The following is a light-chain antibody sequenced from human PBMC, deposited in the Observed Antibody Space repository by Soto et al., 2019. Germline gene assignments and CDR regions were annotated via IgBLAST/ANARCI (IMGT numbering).Light chain of an antibody. CDR3: CSYANTTTV. Sequence: QSALTQPASMSGSPGQSITISCTGTSSDIGTYNYVSWYQQHPGKVPKLMIYEVSNRPSGVSNRFSGSKSGNAASLTISGLQAEDEADYYCCSYANTTTVFGAGTKLTVL. J-gene: IGLJ3*02. V-gene: IGLV2-14*01. CDR1: SSDIGTYNY. CDR2: EVS.